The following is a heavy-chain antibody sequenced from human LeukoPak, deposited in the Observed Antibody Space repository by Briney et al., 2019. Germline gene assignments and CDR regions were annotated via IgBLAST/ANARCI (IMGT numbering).Heavy chain of an antibody. CDR1: GFTFSSYE. CDR2: ISSSGKTM. CDR3: ARGQGGNSEGYFDC. J-gene: IGHJ4*02. Sequence: GGSLRLSCAASGFTFSSYEMNCVRHAPGKGLGWVLYISSSGKTMYYADPVTVRFTISRDNAKHSLYLQMNSLRAEDTAVYYCARGQGGNSEGYFDCWGEGALVTVSS. D-gene: IGHD4-23*01. V-gene: IGHV3-48*03.